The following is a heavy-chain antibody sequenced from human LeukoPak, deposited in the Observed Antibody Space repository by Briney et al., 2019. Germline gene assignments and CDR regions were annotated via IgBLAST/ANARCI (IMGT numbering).Heavy chain of an antibody. V-gene: IGHV4-30-4*01. CDR3: ARKPDSSGYWDHSGAFDI. Sequence: SQTLSLTCTVSGGSISSGDYYWSWIRQPPGKGLEWIGYIYYSGSTYYNPSLKSRVTISVDTSKNQFSLKLSSVTAADTAVYYCARKPDSSGYWDHSGAFDIWGQGTMVTVSS. J-gene: IGHJ3*02. CDR2: IYYSGST. D-gene: IGHD3-22*01. CDR1: GGSISSGDYY.